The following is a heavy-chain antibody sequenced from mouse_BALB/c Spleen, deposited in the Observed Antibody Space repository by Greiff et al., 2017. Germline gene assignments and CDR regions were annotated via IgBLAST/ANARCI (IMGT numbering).Heavy chain of an antibody. CDR2: INPSTGYT. V-gene: IGHV1-7*01. CDR1: GYTFTSYW. D-gene: IGHD2-5*01. Sequence: QVQLKQSGAELAKPGASVKMSCKASGYTFTSYWMHWVKQRPGQGLEWIGYINPSTGYTEYNQKFKDKATLTADKSSSTAYMQLSSLTSEDSAVYYCARSNPLYAMDYWGQGTSVTVSS. CDR3: ARSNPLYAMDY. J-gene: IGHJ4*01.